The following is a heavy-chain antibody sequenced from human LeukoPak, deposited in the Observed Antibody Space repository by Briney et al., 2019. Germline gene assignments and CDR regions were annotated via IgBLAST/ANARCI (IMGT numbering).Heavy chain of an antibody. V-gene: IGHV1-2*02. CDR2: IDPKSGGT. D-gene: IGHD7-27*01. J-gene: IGHJ4*02. CDR1: GFSLIVSY. Sequence: ASVKVSCRASGFSLIVSYMHWVRQAPGQGLEWMGWIDPKSGGTSSAQSFQGRLTMTSDTSISTVYMELSGLRSDDTATYYCARGPVWGLDYWGLGTLVTVSS. CDR3: ARGPVWGLDY.